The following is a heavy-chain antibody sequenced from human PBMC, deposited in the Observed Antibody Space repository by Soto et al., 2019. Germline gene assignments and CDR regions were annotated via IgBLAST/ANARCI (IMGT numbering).Heavy chain of an antibody. CDR2: ISAYNGNT. CDR1: GYTFTSYG. V-gene: IGHV1-18*01. CDR3: ARDRQQLGGAESRNYYYYGMDV. J-gene: IGHJ6*01. Sequence: ASVKVSCKASGYTFTSYGISWVRQAPGQGLEWMGWISAYNGNTNYAQKLQGRVTMTTDTSTSTAYMELRSLRSDDTAVYYCARDRQQLGGAESRNYYYYGMDVWGQGTTVTVSS. D-gene: IGHD6-13*01.